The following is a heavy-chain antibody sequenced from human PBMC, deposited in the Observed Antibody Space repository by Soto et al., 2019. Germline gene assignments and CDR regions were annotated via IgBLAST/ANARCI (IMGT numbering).Heavy chain of an antibody. CDR3: AKGSIEYSASVDN. CDR2: ISARGGSS. CDR1: GLSFSSYA. D-gene: IGHD5-12*01. Sequence: EVQLLESGGGLVQPGGSLRLSCAASGLSFSSYAMVWVRQAPGKGLEWVSVISARGGSSYFADSVKGRFTISRDNSKNVLSLEMNSLRAEDTAIYFCAKGSIEYSASVDNWGQGTLVLVSS. J-gene: IGHJ4*02. V-gene: IGHV3-23*01.